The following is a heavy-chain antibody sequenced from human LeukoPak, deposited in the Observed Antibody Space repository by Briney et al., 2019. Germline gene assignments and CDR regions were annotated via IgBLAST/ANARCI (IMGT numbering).Heavy chain of an antibody. CDR2: MNPNSGNT. CDR3: ARRNFYWRYYYYYYMDV. CDR1: GGTFSSYD. D-gene: IGHD3-3*01. Sequence: GASVKVSCKASGGTFSSYDINWVRQATGQGLEWMGWMNPNSGNTGYAQKFQGRVTMTRNTSISTAYMELSSLRSEDTAVYYCARRNFYWRYYYYYYMDVWGKGTTVTISS. V-gene: IGHV1-8*02. J-gene: IGHJ6*03.